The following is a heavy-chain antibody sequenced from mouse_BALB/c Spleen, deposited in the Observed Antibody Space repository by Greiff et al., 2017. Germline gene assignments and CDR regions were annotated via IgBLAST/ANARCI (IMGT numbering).Heavy chain of an antibody. CDR3: ARSNYDYGHWYFDV. Sequence: EVQLQQSGPELVKPGASVKISCKASGYTFTDYNMHWVKQSHGKSLEWIGYIYPYNGGTGYNQKFKSNATLTVDNSSSTAYMELRSLTSEDTAVYYCARSNYDYGHWYFDVWGAGTTVTVSS. CDR1: GYTFTDYN. J-gene: IGHJ1*01. CDR2: IYPYNGGT. V-gene: IGHV1S29*02. D-gene: IGHD2-4*01.